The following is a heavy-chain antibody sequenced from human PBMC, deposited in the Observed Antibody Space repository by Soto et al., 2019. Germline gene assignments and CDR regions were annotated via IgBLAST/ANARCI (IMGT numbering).Heavy chain of an antibody. J-gene: IGHJ6*02. Sequence: EVQLVESGGGLVKPGGSLRLSCAASGFTFSSYSMNWVRQAPGKGLEWVSSISSSSSYIYYADSVKGRFTISRDNAKNSLYLQMNSLRAEDTAVYYCARDADCSSTSCYTGYYYYGMDVWGQGTTVTVSS. D-gene: IGHD2-2*02. V-gene: IGHV3-21*01. CDR1: GFTFSSYS. CDR2: ISSSSSYI. CDR3: ARDADCSSTSCYTGYYYYGMDV.